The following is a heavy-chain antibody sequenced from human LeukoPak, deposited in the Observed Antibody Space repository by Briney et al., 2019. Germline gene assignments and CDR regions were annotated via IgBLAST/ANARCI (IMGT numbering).Heavy chain of an antibody. J-gene: IGHJ6*02. D-gene: IGHD3-10*01. CDR2: IYYSGIT. CDR1: GGSISSTTYY. V-gene: IGHV4-39*07. CDR3: ARDFGSGGWIYVMDV. Sequence: PSETLSLTCTVSGGSISSTTYYWGWIRQPPGKGLEWIGSIYYSGITNYNPSFKSRVTISVDTSKNQFSLKLSSVTAADTAVYYCARDFGSGGWIYVMDVWGQGTTVTVSS.